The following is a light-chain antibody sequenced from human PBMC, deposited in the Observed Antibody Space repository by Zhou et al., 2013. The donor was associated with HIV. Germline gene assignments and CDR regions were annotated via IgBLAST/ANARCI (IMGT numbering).Light chain of an antibody. CDR1: QGISSA. CDR3: QQANSFPRT. J-gene: IGKJ1*01. Sequence: AIQLTQSPSSLSASVGDRVTITCRASQGISSALAWYQQKPGKPPKLLIYRASSLESGVPSRFSGSGSGTDFTLTISSLQPEDFATYYCQQANSFPRTFGQGTKVEIK. CDR2: RAS. V-gene: IGKV1-13*02.